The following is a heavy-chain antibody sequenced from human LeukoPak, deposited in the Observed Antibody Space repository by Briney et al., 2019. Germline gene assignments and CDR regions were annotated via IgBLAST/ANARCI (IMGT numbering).Heavy chain of an antibody. Sequence: ASVKVSCKASGYTFTSYDINWVRQATGQGLEWMGWMNPNSGNTGYAQKFQGRVTMTRNTSISTAYMELSSLRSEDTAVYYCARGRGSSWYXXXYFDYWGQGTLVTVSS. CDR3: ARGRGSSWYXXXYFDY. CDR1: GYTFTSYD. D-gene: IGHD6-13*01. CDR2: MNPNSGNT. V-gene: IGHV1-8*01. J-gene: IGHJ4*02.